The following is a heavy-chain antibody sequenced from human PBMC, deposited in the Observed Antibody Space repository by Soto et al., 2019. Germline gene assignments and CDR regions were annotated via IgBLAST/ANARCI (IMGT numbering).Heavy chain of an antibody. CDR3: ARGAGIVVAGTSFDY. D-gene: IGHD6-19*01. Sequence: QVQLVESGGGVVQPGRSLRLSCVASGFIFSSYSMHWVRQAPGKGLEWVAVISYDGSNKYYADSVKGRFTISRDNSKNTLYLQMNSLRAEDTAVYYCARGAGIVVAGTSFDYWGQGTLVTVSS. CDR2: ISYDGSNK. CDR1: GFIFSSYS. J-gene: IGHJ4*02. V-gene: IGHV3-30-3*01.